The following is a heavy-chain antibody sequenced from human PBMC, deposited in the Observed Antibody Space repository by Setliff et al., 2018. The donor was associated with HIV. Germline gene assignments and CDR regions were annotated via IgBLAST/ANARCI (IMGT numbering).Heavy chain of an antibody. J-gene: IGHJ5*02. CDR1: GGSFSGYY. Sequence: PSETLSLTCAVYGGSFSGYYWSWIRQPPGKGLEWIGYIYTTGSTNYNPSLKSRVTISVDTSKNQFSLKVNSVTAADTAVYYCARHPPNLDWLDPWGQGTLVTVSS. CDR3: ARHPPNLDWLDP. CDR2: IYTTGST. V-gene: IGHV4-4*08.